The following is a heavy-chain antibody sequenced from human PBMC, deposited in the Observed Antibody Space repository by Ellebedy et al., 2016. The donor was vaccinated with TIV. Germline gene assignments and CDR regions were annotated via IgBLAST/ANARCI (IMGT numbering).Heavy chain of an antibody. D-gene: IGHD3-16*01. J-gene: IGHJ5*02. CDR3: ARDGEVRHRFDP. CDR2: IYYSGST. Sequence: SETLSLTCTVSGGSISSYYWSWIRQPPGKGLEWIGYIYYSGSTNYNPSLKSRVTISVDTSKNQFSLKLSSVTAADTAVYYCARDGEVRHRFDPWGQGTLVTVSS. V-gene: IGHV4-59*12. CDR1: GGSISSYY.